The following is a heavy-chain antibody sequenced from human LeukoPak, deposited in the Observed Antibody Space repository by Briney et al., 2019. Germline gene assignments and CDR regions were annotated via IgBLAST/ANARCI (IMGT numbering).Heavy chain of an antibody. V-gene: IGHV3-21*01. Sequence: TGGSLRLSCAASGFTFSSYNMNWVRQAPGKGLEWVSSITSGSSYIYYADSVKGRFTISRDNAKNSLYLQMNSLRAEDTAVYYCARDGRFGELPFDYWGQGTLVTVSS. CDR2: ITSGSSYI. J-gene: IGHJ4*02. CDR1: GFTFSSYN. D-gene: IGHD3-10*01. CDR3: ARDGRFGELPFDY.